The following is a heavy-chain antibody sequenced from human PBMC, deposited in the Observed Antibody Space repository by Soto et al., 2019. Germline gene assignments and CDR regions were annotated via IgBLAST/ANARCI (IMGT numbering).Heavy chain of an antibody. CDR2: IFTRGYT. J-gene: IGHJ6*02. Sequence: SETLCLTCAVSGDSISSYYWNWVRQAAGKGLEWIGRIFTRGYTKYYPSLKSRVTISVDTYMNQFSPELSSVTAAATAVYYCAIAPYYYYCMDDWGQGTMVTVSS. CDR3: AIAPYYYYCMDD. V-gene: IGHV4-4*07. CDR1: GDSISSYY.